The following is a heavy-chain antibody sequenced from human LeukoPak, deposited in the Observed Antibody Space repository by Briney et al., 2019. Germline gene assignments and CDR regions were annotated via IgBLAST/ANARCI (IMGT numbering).Heavy chain of an antibody. D-gene: IGHD2-15*01. Sequence: SETLSLTCAVSGGSISSGGYSWSWIRQPPGKGLEWIGYIYHSGSTYYNPSLKSRVTISVDGSKNQFSLKLSSVTAADTAVYYCARGTAYCSGGSCYGRYYYYGMDVWGQGTTVTVSS. J-gene: IGHJ6*02. CDR2: IYHSGST. CDR3: ARGTAYCSGGSCYGRYYYYGMDV. CDR1: GGSISSGGYS. V-gene: IGHV4-30-2*01.